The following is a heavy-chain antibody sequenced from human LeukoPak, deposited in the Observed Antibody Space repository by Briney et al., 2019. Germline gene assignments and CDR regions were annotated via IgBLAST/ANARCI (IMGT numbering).Heavy chain of an antibody. CDR3: ARDRDRWFGEKGPNWFDP. V-gene: IGHV3-30-3*01. J-gene: IGHJ5*02. Sequence: GSLRLSCAASGFTFSSYAMHWVRQAPGKGLEWVAVISYDGSNKYYADSVKGRFTISRDNSKNTLYLQVNSLRAEDTAVYYCARDRDRWFGEKGPNWFDPWGQGTLVTVSS. CDR1: GFTFSSYA. CDR2: ISYDGSNK. D-gene: IGHD3-10*01.